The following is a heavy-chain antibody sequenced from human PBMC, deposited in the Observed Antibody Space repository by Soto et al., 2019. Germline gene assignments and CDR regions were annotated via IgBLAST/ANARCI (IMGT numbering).Heavy chain of an antibody. CDR1: GYTFTGYY. CDR3: ARGVGSGTYYNQYNWFDP. D-gene: IGHD3-10*01. J-gene: IGHJ5*02. CDR2: INTNNGNT. V-gene: IGHV1-18*04. Sequence: ASVKVSCKASGYTFTGYYMHWVRQAPGQRLEWMGWINTNNGNTNHAQKLQGRVTMTTDTSTSTAYMELRSLRSDDTAVYYCARGVGSGTYYNQYNWFDPWGQGTLVTVSS.